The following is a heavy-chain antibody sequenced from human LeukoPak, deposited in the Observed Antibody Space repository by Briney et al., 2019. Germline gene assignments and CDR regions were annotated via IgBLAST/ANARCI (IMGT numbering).Heavy chain of an antibody. CDR1: GYSISSGYY. CDR2: IYHSGST. D-gene: IGHD4-17*01. V-gene: IGHV4-38-2*02. Sequence: EASETLSLTCTVSGYSISSGYYWGWIRQPPGKGLEWIGSIYHSGSTNYSPSLKSRVTISVDTSKKQFSLKLSSVTAADTAVYYCARHYFSTLTTLLRGVKKQKSRFGPWGQGTLVTVSS. CDR3: ARHYFSTLTTLLRGVKKQKSRFGP. J-gene: IGHJ5*02.